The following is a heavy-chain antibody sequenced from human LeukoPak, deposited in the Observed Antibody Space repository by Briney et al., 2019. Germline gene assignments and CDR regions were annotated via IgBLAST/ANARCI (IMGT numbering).Heavy chain of an antibody. Sequence: SETLSLTCTVSGVSMSSGSDEWGWIRQPGGKGLEWIGRMYTSGSTNYNPSLKTRVTISVDTSKNQFSLKLIPVTAADTAVYYCARADYYDSSGSFGVYYFDYWGQGTLVTVSS. CDR1: GVSMSSGSDE. CDR3: ARADYYDSSGSFGVYYFDY. D-gene: IGHD3-22*01. J-gene: IGHJ4*02. V-gene: IGHV4-61*02. CDR2: MYTSGST.